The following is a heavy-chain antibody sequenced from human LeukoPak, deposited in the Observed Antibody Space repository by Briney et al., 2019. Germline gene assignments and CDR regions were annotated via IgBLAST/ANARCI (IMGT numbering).Heavy chain of an antibody. D-gene: IGHD3-10*01. Sequence: ASVKVSCKASGCTLTDYYLHWVRQAPGQGLKWMGWINPNSGATHYAQSFQGRVTMTRDTSISTAYMELSSLTSDDTAVYFCVRGLEWELLVFDYWGQGTRVTVSS. CDR3: VRGLEWELLVFDY. CDR2: INPNSGAT. CDR1: GCTLTDYY. J-gene: IGHJ4*02. V-gene: IGHV1-2*02.